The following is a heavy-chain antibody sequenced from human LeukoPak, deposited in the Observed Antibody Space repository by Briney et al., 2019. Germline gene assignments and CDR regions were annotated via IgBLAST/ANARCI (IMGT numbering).Heavy chain of an antibody. CDR2: IYTTGTT. D-gene: IGHD3-10*01. Sequence: SETLSLTCSVPGGSIIRYYWGSVRQPAGKGLEWIGRIYTTGTTNYSPSLKSRLSMSLDTSKNQFSLTLTSVTAADTAVYYCGRQRYTASYYFVDYWSPGTLVTVSS. CDR1: GGSIIRYY. J-gene: IGHJ4*02. CDR3: GRQRYTASYYFVDY. V-gene: IGHV4-4*07.